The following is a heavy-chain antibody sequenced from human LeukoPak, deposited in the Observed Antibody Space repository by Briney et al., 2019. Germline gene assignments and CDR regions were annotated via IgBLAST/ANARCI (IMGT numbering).Heavy chain of an antibody. Sequence: PSETLSLTCTVSGGSISSSGYYWGWIRQPPGKGLEWVGSVYYTGSTFYNPSLKSRVTTSVGTSKNHFSLNLSSVTAADTAVYYCARGGGTTVAAAQHRNYGMDVWGQGTTVTVSS. D-gene: IGHD3-16*01. CDR2: VYYTGST. CDR3: ARGGGTTVAAAQHRNYGMDV. V-gene: IGHV4-39*02. CDR1: GGSISSSGYY. J-gene: IGHJ6*02.